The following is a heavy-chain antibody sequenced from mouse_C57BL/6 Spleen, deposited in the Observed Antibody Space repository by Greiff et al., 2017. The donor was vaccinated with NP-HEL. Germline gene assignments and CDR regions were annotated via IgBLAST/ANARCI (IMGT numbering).Heavy chain of an antibody. V-gene: IGHV1-82*01. CDR1: GYAFSSSW. CDR3: ARQLRLPFDY. D-gene: IGHD3-2*02. Sequence: QVQLQQSGPELVKPGASVKIPCKASGYAFSSSWMNWVKQRPGKGLEWIGRIYPGDGDTNYNGKFKGKATLTADKSSSTAYMQLSSLTSEDSAVYFCARQLRLPFDYWGQGTTLTVSS. CDR2: IYPGDGDT. J-gene: IGHJ2*01.